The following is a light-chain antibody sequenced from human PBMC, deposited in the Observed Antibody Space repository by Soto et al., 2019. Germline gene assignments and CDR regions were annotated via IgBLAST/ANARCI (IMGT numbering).Light chain of an antibody. CDR3: CSFAGSSTPVV. Sequence: QSALTQPASVSGSPGQSITISCTGTSSDIGSYNLVSWYQQHPGKAPKLMIYEGSKRPSGVSNRFSGSKSGNTASLTISGLQADDEGDYYCCSFAGSSTPVVFGGGTKLTVL. CDR2: EGS. V-gene: IGLV2-23*01. CDR1: SSDIGSYNL. J-gene: IGLJ2*01.